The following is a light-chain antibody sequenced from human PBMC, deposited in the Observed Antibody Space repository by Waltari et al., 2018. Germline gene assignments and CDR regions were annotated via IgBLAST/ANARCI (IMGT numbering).Light chain of an antibody. V-gene: IGKV3-20*01. CDR3: QQYGSSLWT. Sequence: EIVLTQSPGTLSLSPGERVTISCRASQSVSSSYLAWYQQKPGQAPRLLIYGASSSATGIPDRFSGSGSGTDFTLTISRLEPEDFAVYYCQQYGSSLWTFGQGTKVEIK. CDR2: GAS. J-gene: IGKJ1*01. CDR1: QSVSSSY.